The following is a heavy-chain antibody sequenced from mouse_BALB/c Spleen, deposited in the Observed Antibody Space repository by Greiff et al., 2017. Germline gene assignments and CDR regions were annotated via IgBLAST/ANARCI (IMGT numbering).Heavy chain of an antibody. J-gene: IGHJ3*01. CDR1: GYSITSDYA. CDR2: ISYSGST. Sequence: EVMLVESGPGLVKPSQSLSLTCTVTGYSITSDYAWNWIRQFPGNKLEWMGYISYSGSTSYNPSLKSRISITRDTSKNQFFLQLNSVTTEDTATYYCARGGNLFAYWGQGTLVTVSA. V-gene: IGHV3-2*02. CDR3: ARGGNLFAY. D-gene: IGHD2-1*01.